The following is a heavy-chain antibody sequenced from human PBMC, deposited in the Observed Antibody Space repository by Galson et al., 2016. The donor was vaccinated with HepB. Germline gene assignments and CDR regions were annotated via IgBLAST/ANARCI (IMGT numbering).Heavy chain of an antibody. Sequence: SLRLSCAASEFTFSTCSLNWVRQAPGKGLEWVSSISTNSDYIYYADSVKGRFTISRDDARNSLYLQMNSLRAEDTAVYYCARSPAYGDYLPWYFDRWGRGTLVTVSS. V-gene: IGHV3-21*01. CDR3: ARSPAYGDYLPWYFDR. J-gene: IGHJ2*01. CDR1: EFTFSTCS. D-gene: IGHD4-17*01. CDR2: ISTNSDYI.